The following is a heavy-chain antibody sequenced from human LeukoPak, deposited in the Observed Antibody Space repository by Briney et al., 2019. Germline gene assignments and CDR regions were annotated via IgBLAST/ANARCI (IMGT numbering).Heavy chain of an antibody. CDR1: GFTFSIYS. CDR3: ARDPNNWNSRYYYYGMDV. D-gene: IGHD1-20*01. Sequence: GGSLRLSCAASGFTFSIYSMNWVRQAPGKGLEWVSSISSSSSYIYYADSVKGRFTISRDNAKNSLYLQMNSLRAEDTAVYYCARDPNNWNSRYYYYGMDVWGQGTTVTVSS. V-gene: IGHV3-21*01. J-gene: IGHJ6*02. CDR2: ISSSSSYI.